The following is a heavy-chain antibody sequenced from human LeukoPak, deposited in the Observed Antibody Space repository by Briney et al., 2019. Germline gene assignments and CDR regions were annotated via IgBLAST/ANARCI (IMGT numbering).Heavy chain of an antibody. CDR1: GFSFSSYG. V-gene: IGHV3-30*18. CDR2: LSYDGSNK. J-gene: IGHJ6*04. D-gene: IGHD2-2*01. Sequence: TGGSLRLSCAASGFSFSSYGMLRVRQGQGQGLEGVVVLSYDGSNKYYADSVKGRFTISRDNSKNTLYLQMNSLRAEDTAVYYCAKDYVPAAIYYYYGMDVWGKGTTVTVSS. CDR3: AKDYVPAAIYYYYGMDV.